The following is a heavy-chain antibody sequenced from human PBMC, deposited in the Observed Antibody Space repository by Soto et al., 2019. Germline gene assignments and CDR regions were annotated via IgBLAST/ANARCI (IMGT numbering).Heavy chain of an antibody. Sequence: SETLSLTCTVSGGSVSSGSYYWSWIRQPPGKGLEWIGYIYYSGSTNYNPSLKSRVTISVDTSKNQFSLKLSSVTAADRAVECGARRGGEYYDSSGYYDWGQGTMVTVSS. CDR1: GGSVSSGSYY. CDR3: ARRGGEYYDSSGYYD. V-gene: IGHV4-61*01. D-gene: IGHD3-22*01. J-gene: IGHJ3*01. CDR2: IYYSGST.